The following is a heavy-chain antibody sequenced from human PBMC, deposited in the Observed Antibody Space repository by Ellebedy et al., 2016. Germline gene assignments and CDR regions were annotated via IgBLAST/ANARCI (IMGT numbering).Heavy chain of an antibody. CDR2: IDSGDSS. V-gene: IGHV3-53*01. D-gene: IGHD1-14*01. CDR3: ATRHNGAFDI. Sequence: GESLKISXVASGFTVTNDYMTWVRQAPGKGLEWVSVIDSGDSSYYADSVKGRFTISRDSRKNTLYLQMNSLRGEDTAVYYCATRHNGAFDIWGRGTMVTVSS. CDR1: GFTVTNDY. J-gene: IGHJ3*02.